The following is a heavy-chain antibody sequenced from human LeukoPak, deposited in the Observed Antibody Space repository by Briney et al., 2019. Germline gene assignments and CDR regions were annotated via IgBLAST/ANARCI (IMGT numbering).Heavy chain of an antibody. CDR1: GGSFSGYY. CDR2: INHSGST. CDR3: ASIVRYSSGWDSDY. D-gene: IGHD6-19*01. J-gene: IGHJ4*02. Sequence: PSETLSLTCAGYGGSFSGYYWSWIRQPPGKGLEWIGEINHSGSTNYNPSLKSRVTLSVDTSKHQFSLKLSSVTAADPAVYYCASIVRYSSGWDSDYWGQGTLVTVSS. V-gene: IGHV4-34*01.